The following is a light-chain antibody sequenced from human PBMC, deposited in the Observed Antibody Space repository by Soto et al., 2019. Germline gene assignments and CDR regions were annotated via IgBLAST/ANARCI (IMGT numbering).Light chain of an antibody. CDR3: AAWDDSLSRV. J-gene: IGLJ2*01. CDR1: SSNIGSNY. Sequence: HSVLTQPPSASGTPGQRVTISCSGSSSNIGSNYVYWYQQLPGTAPKLLIYRNNQRPSGVPDRFSGSKSGTSASLAISGLRSEDEADYYCAAWDDSLSRVFGGGTKLTVL. V-gene: IGLV1-47*01. CDR2: RNN.